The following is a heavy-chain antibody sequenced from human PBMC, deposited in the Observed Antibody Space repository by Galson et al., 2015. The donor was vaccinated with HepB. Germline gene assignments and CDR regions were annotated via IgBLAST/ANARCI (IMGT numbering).Heavy chain of an antibody. J-gene: IGHJ5*02. CDR1: GYTFTSYG. D-gene: IGHD1-26*01. V-gene: IGHV1-69*06. CDR2: IIPIFGTA. CDR3: ARVPSGSPRGNWFDP. Sequence: SVKVSCKASGYTFTSYGISWVRQAPGQGLEWMGGIIPIFGTANYAQKFQGRVTITADKSTSTAYMELSSLRSEDTAVYYCARVPSGSPRGNWFDPWGQGTLVTVSS.